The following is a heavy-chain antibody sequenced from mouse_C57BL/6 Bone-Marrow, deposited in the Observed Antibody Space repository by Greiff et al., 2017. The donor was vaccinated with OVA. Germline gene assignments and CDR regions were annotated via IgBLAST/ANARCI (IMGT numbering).Heavy chain of an antibody. CDR2: IYPGGGYT. CDR1: GYTFTNYW. Sequence: VKLVESGAELVRPGTSVKMSCKASGYTFTNYWIGWAKQRPGHGLEWIGDIYPGGGYTNYNEKFKGKATLTADKSSSTAYMQFISLTSEDSAIYYSARRRIYYEAFDYWGQGTTLTVSS. V-gene: IGHV1-63*01. J-gene: IGHJ2*01. D-gene: IGHD2-4*01. CDR3: ARRRIYYEAFDY.